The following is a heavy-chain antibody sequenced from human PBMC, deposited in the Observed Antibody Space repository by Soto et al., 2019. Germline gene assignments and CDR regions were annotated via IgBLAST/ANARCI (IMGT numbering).Heavy chain of an antibody. V-gene: IGHV4-34*01. CDR1: GGSFSGYY. CDR3: ARAGSIAVAGYYFDY. CDR2: INHSGST. D-gene: IGHD6-19*01. Sequence: QVQLQQWGAGLLKPSETLSLTCAVYGGSFSGYYWSWIRQPPGKGLEWIGEINHSGSTNYHPSLKTRITISVDTSKIQFARKRSSVTAADTAVYYCARAGSIAVAGYYFDYWGQGTLVTVSS. J-gene: IGHJ4*02.